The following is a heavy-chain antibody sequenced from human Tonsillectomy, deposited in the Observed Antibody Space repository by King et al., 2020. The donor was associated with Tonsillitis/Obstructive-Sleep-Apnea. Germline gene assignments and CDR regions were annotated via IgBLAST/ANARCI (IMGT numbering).Heavy chain of an antibody. D-gene: IGHD6-13*01. CDR2: IYPVDSDT. CDR1: GYNFTNYW. V-gene: IGHV5-51*01. CDR3: ARLSAVAAGTSNTFDI. J-gene: IGHJ3*02. Sequence: VQLVESGAEVKKPGESLKISCKGSGYNFTNYWIGWVRQMPGKGLEWMGIIYPVDSDTRYSPSFQGQVTISADKSISTACLQCSSLKASDTAMYYCARLSAVAAGTSNTFDIWGQGTLVIVSS.